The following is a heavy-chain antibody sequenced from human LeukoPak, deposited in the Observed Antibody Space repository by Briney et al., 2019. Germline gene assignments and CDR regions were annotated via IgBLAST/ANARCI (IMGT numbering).Heavy chain of an antibody. CDR1: GFTFSGSA. CDR3: SAAADWNDY. Sequence: PGGSLRLSCAAYGFTFSGSAIHWARQASGKGLEWLGRIRSKADSYTTAYAASVKGRFIVSRDDSKITTYRQMNSLKAEYTAVYYCSAAADWNDYWGQGTLVTVSS. J-gene: IGHJ4*02. CDR2: IRSKADSYTT. D-gene: IGHD6-13*01. V-gene: IGHV3-73*01.